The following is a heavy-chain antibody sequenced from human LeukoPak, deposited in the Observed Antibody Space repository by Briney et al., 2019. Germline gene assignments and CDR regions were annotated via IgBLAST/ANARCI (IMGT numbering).Heavy chain of an antibody. D-gene: IGHD2-2*01. J-gene: IGHJ4*02. CDR3: AGGVGYCSSTSCRTLTY. CDR1: GFTFSSYS. V-gene: IGHV3-21*01. CDR2: ISSSSSYI. Sequence: GGSLRLSCAASGFTFSSYSMNWVRQAPGKGLEWVSSISSSSSYIYYADSVKGRFTISRDNAKNSLYPRMNSLRAEDTAVYYCAGGVGYCSSTSCRTLTYWGQGTLVTASS.